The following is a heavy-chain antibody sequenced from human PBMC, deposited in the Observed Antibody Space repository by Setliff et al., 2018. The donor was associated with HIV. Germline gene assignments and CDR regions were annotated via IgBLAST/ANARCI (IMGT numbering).Heavy chain of an antibody. J-gene: IGHJ4*02. CDR2: IYYSGST. CDR1: GDSISSGGYY. D-gene: IGHD2-2*01. V-gene: IGHV4-31*03. CDR3: ARGIGYCSTTSCQSYFDY. Sequence: TCTVSGDSISSGGYYWSWIRQHPRKGLEWIGYIYYSGSTFYNPSLKSRVTISVDTSKNQFSLKLSSVTAADTAVYYCARGIGYCSTTSCQSYFDYWGQGTLVTVSS.